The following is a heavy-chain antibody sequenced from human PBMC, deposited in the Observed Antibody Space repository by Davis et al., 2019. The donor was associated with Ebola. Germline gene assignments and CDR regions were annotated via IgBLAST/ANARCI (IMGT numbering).Heavy chain of an antibody. Sequence: HSQTLSLTCAISGDSVSTGGWNWIRQSPSRGLEWLGRTYYNSKWFHDYAVSVKSRITINPDTSKNQFSLQLNSVIPEDTALYYCTRGWLRGGMDVWGEGTTVTVSS. J-gene: IGHJ6*04. CDR2: TYYNSKWFH. D-gene: IGHD5-18*01. CDR1: GDSVSTGG. V-gene: IGHV6-1*01. CDR3: TRGWLRGGMDV.